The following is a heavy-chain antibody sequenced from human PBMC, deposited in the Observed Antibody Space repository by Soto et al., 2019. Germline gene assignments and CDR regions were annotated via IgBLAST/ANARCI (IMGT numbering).Heavy chain of an antibody. CDR3: APQGGGGPSVYTSDP. CDR1: GGSITSSSYY. J-gene: IGHJ5*02. D-gene: IGHD3-16*01. V-gene: IGHV4-39*01. Sequence: SETLSLTCTVSGGSITSSSYYWGWIRQPPGKGLEWIGSIYYSGSTYYNPSLKSRVTISVDTSKNQFSLKLSSVTAADTAVYYGAPQGGGGPSVYTSDPGGEEPLATVP. CDR2: IYYSGST.